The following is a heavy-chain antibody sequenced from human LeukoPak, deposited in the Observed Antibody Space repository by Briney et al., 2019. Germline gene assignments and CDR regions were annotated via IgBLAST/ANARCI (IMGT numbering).Heavy chain of an antibody. V-gene: IGHV4-31*03. Sequence: SETLSLTCTVSGGSISSGGYYWSWIRQHPGKGLEWIGYIYYSGSTYHNPSLKSRVTISVDTSKNQFSLKLSSVTAADTAVYYCARDYGGNGGMDVWGKGTTVTVSS. D-gene: IGHD4-23*01. CDR1: GGSISSGGYY. J-gene: IGHJ6*03. CDR3: ARDYGGNGGMDV. CDR2: IYYSGST.